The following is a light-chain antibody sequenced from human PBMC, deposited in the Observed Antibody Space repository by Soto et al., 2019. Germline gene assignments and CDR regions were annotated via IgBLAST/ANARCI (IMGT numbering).Light chain of an antibody. CDR1: SSNIAINY. V-gene: IGLV1-47*02. CDR3: VAWDDNVSGYV. CDR2: SNT. J-gene: IGLJ1*01. Sequence: QSVLTQPPSASGTPGQRVAISCSGSSSNIAINYVYWYQQLPGTAPKLLIYSNTQRPSGVPDRFSGSKSGTSASLAISGLRSEDEADYYCVAWDDNVSGYVFGTGTKLTVL.